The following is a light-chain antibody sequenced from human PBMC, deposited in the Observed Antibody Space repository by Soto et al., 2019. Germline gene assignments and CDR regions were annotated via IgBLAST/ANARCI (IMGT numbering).Light chain of an antibody. Sequence: SYELTQPPSVSVSPGQTASITCSGDKLGDKYACWYQQKPGQSPVLVIYQDSKRPSGIPERFSGSNSGNTATLTISGTQAMDEADYYCQAWDSSPVCGGGTKLTVL. J-gene: IGLJ2*01. V-gene: IGLV3-1*01. CDR1: KLGDKY. CDR2: QDS. CDR3: QAWDSSPV.